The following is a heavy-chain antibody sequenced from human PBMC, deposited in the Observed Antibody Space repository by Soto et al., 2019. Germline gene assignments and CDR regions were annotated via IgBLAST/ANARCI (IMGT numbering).Heavy chain of an antibody. V-gene: IGHV3-15*05. CDR1: GFNFNNYG. CDR3: AGKAPYSSSSADAFDI. CDR2: SKSKTAGGTT. D-gene: IGHD6-6*01. Sequence: GGSLRLSCAASGFNFNNYGMHWVRQAPGKGLEWVGRSKSKTAGGTTDYAAPLKGRFTISRDDSENTLYLQMNSLKIEDTAVYYCAGKAPYSSSSADAFDIWGQGTVVTVS. J-gene: IGHJ3*02.